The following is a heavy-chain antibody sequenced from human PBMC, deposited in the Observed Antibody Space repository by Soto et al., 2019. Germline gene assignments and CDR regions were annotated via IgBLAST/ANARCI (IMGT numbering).Heavy chain of an antibody. CDR3: AKDGVWQWLDY. D-gene: IGHD6-19*01. CDR2: ISYDGSNK. V-gene: IGHV3-30*18. Sequence: GGSLRLSCAASGFTFSSYGMHWVRQAPGKGLEWVAVISYDGSNKYYADSVKGRFTISRDNSKNTLYLQMNSLRAEDTAVYYCAKDGVWQWLDYWGQGTLVTVSS. CDR1: GFTFSSYG. J-gene: IGHJ4*02.